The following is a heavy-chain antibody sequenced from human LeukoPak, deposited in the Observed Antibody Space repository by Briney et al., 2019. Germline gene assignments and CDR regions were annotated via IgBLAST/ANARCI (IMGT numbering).Heavy chain of an antibody. Sequence: ASVKVSCKASGYTFTSYGISWVRQAPRQGLEWMGWIRAYNGNTNYTQKLQGRVTMTTDTSTSTAYMELRSLRSDDTAVYYCARDPYSSGWSDYWGQGTLVTVSS. CDR3: ARDPYSSGWSDY. D-gene: IGHD6-19*01. CDR2: IRAYNGNT. J-gene: IGHJ4*02. V-gene: IGHV1-18*01. CDR1: GYTFTSYG.